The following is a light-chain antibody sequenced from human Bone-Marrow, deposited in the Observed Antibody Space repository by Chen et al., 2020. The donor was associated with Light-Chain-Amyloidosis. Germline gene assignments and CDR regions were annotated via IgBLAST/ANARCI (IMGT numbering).Light chain of an antibody. CDR1: NIGSTS. J-gene: IGLJ3*02. Sequence: SYVLPQPSPVSVAPGPTATIACGGNNIGSTSVHWYQQTPGQAPLLVVYDDSDRPSGIPERLSGSNSGNTATLTISRVEAGDEADYYCQVWDRSSDRPVFGGGTKLTVL. V-gene: IGLV3-21*02. CDR2: DDS. CDR3: QVWDRSSDRPV.